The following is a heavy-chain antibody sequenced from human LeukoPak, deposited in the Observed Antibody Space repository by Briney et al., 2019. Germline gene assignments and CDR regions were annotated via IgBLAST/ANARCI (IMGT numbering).Heavy chain of an antibody. CDR2: ITWNSGGV. J-gene: IGHJ4*02. V-gene: IGHV3-9*02. D-gene: IGHD5-12*01. Sequence: PGGSLRLSCAASGFTSDDYAMHWVRQAPGKGLEWVSGITWNSGGVDYADSVKGRFTISRDNAKNSLYLQMNSLTPEDTALYYCAKDSGRGSGSSGGFLDSWGPGTLVTVSS. CDR3: AKDSGRGSGSSGGFLDS. CDR1: GFTSDDYA.